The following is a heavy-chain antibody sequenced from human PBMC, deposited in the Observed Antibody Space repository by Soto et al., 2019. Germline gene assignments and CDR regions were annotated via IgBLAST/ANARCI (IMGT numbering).Heavy chain of an antibody. CDR2: IKQDGSEN. Sequence: GGSLRLACAASGFTFSSYWMSWVRQGPGKGLEWVANIKQDGSENYYVDSVKGRFTISRDNAKNSLYLQMNSLRAEDTAVYYCARFGHYDISGLGLGKDDDFAIWGQGTM. CDR1: GFTFSSYW. J-gene: IGHJ3*02. CDR3: ARFGHYDISGLGLGKDDDFAI. V-gene: IGHV3-7*01. D-gene: IGHD3-22*01.